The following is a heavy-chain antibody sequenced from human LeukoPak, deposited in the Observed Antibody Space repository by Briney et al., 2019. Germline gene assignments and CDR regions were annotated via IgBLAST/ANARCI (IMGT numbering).Heavy chain of an antibody. D-gene: IGHD3-10*01. CDR1: GYTFTGYY. J-gene: IGHJ4*02. V-gene: IGHV1-2*02. CDR2: INPNSGGT. Sequence: ASVKVSCKASGYTFTGYYMHWVRQAPGQGLEWMGWINPNSGGTIYAQKFQGRVTMTRDTSISTAYMELSSLRSDDTAVYYCARVYGSGSFCLHWGQGTLVTVSS. CDR3: ARVYGSGSFCLH.